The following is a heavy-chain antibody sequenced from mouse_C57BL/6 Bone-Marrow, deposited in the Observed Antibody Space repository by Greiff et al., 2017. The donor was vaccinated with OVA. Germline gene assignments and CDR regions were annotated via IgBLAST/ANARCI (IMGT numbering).Heavy chain of an antibody. D-gene: IGHD2-4*01. CDR1: GFTFSDYY. Sequence: DVQLVESEGGLVQPGSSMKLSCTASGFTFSDYYMAWVRQVPEKGLEWVANINYDGSSTYYLDSLKSRFIISRDNAKNILYLQMSSLKSEDTATYYCARVHYDYLCDYWGQGTTLTVSS. CDR3: ARVHYDYLCDY. CDR2: INYDGSST. J-gene: IGHJ2*01. V-gene: IGHV5-16*01.